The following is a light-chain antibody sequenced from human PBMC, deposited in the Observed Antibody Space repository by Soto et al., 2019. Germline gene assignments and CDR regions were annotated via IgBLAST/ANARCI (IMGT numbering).Light chain of an antibody. J-gene: IGKJ2*01. CDR1: QSVRTSY. V-gene: IGKV3-20*01. Sequence: EIVLTQSPGTLSLSPGERATLSCRASQSVRTSYLAWYQQKPGQAPRLLIYGASSRATGIPDRFSGSGSGTDFTLTISRLEPEHFAVYYCQQYGSSPLYTFGQGTKLEIK. CDR3: QQYGSSPLYT. CDR2: GAS.